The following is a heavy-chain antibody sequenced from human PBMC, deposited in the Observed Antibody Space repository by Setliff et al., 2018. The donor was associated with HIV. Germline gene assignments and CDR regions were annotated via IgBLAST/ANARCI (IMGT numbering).Heavy chain of an antibody. D-gene: IGHD1-1*01. J-gene: IGHJ6*03. CDR3: ARGGDWDDNYYMDV. CDR1: GGTFSSYA. Sequence: SVKVSCKASGGTFSSYAISWVRQAPGQGLEWMGGIIPIFGTADYAQKFQGRVTITTDESTSTAYMELSSLRSEDTAVYYCARGGDWDDNYYMDVWGKGTTVTVSS. V-gene: IGHV1-69*05. CDR2: IIPIFGTA.